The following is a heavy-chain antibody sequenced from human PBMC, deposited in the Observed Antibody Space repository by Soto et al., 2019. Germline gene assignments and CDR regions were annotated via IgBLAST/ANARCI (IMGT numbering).Heavy chain of an antibody. V-gene: IGHV3-30-3*01. CDR3: ARSSTYYDFWSGYYQDWFDP. D-gene: IGHD3-3*01. J-gene: IGHJ5*02. CDR1: GFTFSNYA. Sequence: GGSLRLSCAACGFTFSNYAIHWVRQAPGKGLEWVAVISYDGSNKYYADSVKGRFTISRDNSKNTLYLQMNSLRAEDTAVYYCARSSTYYDFWSGYYQDWFDPWGQGTLVTVSS. CDR2: ISYDGSNK.